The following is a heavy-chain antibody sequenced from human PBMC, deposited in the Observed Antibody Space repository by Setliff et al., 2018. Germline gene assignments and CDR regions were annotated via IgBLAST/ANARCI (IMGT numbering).Heavy chain of an antibody. CDR1: DYTFTSYS. CDR3: ARNRGLDIYH. D-gene: IGHD3-10*01. Sequence: VASVKVSCKASDYTFTSYSINWVRQAPGQRFEWMGWVNAGNGNTKYSEKFQGRVTFTRDTSTSTAYMELSSLKSEDTAVYYCARNRGLDIYHWGQGTQVTVSS. V-gene: IGHV1-3*01. J-gene: IGHJ5*02. CDR2: VNAGNGNT.